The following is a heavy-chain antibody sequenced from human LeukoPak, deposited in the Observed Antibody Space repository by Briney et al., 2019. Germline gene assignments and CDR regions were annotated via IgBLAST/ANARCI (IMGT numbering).Heavy chain of an antibody. J-gene: IGHJ4*02. CDR3: AKVLREGSWPVDY. V-gene: IGHV3-21*04. CDR1: GFTFSSYA. CDR2: ISSSSSYI. Sequence: PGGSLRLSCAASGFTFSSYAMSWVRQAPGKGLEWVSSISSSSSYIYYADSVKGRFTISRDNAKNSLYLQMNSLRAEDTAVYYCAKVLREGSWPVDYWGQGTLVTVSS. D-gene: IGHD6-13*01.